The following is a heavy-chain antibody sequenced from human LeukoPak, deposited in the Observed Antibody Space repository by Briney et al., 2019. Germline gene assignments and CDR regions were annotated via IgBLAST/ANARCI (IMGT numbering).Heavy chain of an antibody. Sequence: GGSLRLSCTASGFTFGDYAMSWVRQAPGKGLEWVGFIRSKAYGGTTEYAASVKGRFTISRDDSKSIAYLQMNSLKTEDTGVYYCTRSKAYYYDSSGYSGYWGQGTLVTVSS. CDR1: GFTFGDYA. J-gene: IGHJ4*02. V-gene: IGHV3-49*04. CDR2: IRSKAYGGTT. CDR3: TRSKAYYYDSSGYSGY. D-gene: IGHD3-22*01.